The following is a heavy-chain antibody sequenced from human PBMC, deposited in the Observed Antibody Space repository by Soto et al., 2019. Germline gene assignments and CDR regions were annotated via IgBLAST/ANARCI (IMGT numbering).Heavy chain of an antibody. CDR3: ARVPSYGDYESYGMDV. CDR2: IYYSGST. Sequence: PSETLSLTCTVSGGSISSGGYYWSWIRQHPGKGLEWIGYIYYSGSTYYNPSLKSRVTISVDTSKNQFSLKLSSVTAADTAVYYCARVPSYGDYESYGMDVWGQGTTVTVS. CDR1: GGSISSGGYY. J-gene: IGHJ6*02. D-gene: IGHD4-17*01. V-gene: IGHV4-31*03.